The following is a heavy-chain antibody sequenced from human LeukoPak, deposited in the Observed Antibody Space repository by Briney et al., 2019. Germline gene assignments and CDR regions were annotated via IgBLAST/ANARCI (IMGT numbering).Heavy chain of an antibody. J-gene: IGHJ6*02. CDR1: GYTFTGYY. CDR3: ARDYIAVAGTDYYGMDV. V-gene: IGHV1-2*02. CDR2: INPNSGGT. D-gene: IGHD6-19*01. Sequence: ASVKVSCKASGYTFTGYYMHWVRQAPGQGLEWMGWINPNSGGTNYAQKFQGRVTMTRDTSISTAYMELSRLRSDDTAVYYCARDYIAVAGTDYYGMDVWGQGTTVTVSS.